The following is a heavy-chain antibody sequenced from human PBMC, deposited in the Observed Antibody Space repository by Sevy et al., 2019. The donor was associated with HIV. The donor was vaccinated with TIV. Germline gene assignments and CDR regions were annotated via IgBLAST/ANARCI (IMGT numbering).Heavy chain of an antibody. CDR2: ISRTGGNT. D-gene: IGHD3-10*01. CDR1: GFTIGSYM. CDR3: VKEGRDDFNPYLDF. J-gene: IGHJ4*02. V-gene: IGHV3-23*01. Sequence: GGSLRLSCAGSGFTIGSYMMNWVRQAPGRGLEWISRISRTGGNTEYGDSAKGRFTISRDNSKNTVYLQTKDLRAEDTALYYCVKEGRDDFNPYLDFWGQGILVTVSS.